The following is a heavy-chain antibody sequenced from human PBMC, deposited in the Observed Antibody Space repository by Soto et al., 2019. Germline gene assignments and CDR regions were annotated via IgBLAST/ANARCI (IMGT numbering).Heavy chain of an antibody. Sequence: GGSLRLSCAASGXTFSSYSMNLVRQAPGKGLEWVANIKQDGSEKYYVDSVKGRFTISRDNAKNSLYLQMNSLRAEDTAVYYCATFPTYYDFWSGLADAFDIWGQGTMVTVSS. J-gene: IGHJ3*02. V-gene: IGHV3-7*01. CDR2: IKQDGSEK. D-gene: IGHD3-3*01. CDR1: GXTFSSYS. CDR3: ATFPTYYDFWSGLADAFDI.